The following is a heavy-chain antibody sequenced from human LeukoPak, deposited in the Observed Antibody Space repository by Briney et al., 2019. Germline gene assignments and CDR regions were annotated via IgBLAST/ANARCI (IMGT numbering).Heavy chain of an antibody. Sequence: GRSLRLSCAASGFTFNTYAMHWVRQAPGKGLEWVTVIPYDGSKKYYADSVKGRFTVSRDNSKNTLYVQMNSLRPEDTAVYYCARGWEPFDYWGQGSLVTVSS. CDR1: GFTFNTYA. D-gene: IGHD1-14*01. V-gene: IGHV3-30-3*01. CDR2: IPYDGSKK. CDR3: ARGWEPFDY. J-gene: IGHJ4*02.